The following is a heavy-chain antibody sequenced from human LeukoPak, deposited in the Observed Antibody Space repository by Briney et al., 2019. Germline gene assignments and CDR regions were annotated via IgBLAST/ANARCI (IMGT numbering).Heavy chain of an antibody. CDR2: IRKDGREI. D-gene: IGHD1-1*01. Sequence: PGGSLRLSCVASGFSFSTSWMTWVRQAPGKGLEWVANIRKDGREIYYVDSVKGRFTISRDNTKNSLYLQMNSLRAEDTAVYFCARDGDSWNDFDYWGQGTLATVSS. J-gene: IGHJ4*02. V-gene: IGHV3-7*01. CDR3: ARDGDSWNDFDY. CDR1: GFSFSTSW.